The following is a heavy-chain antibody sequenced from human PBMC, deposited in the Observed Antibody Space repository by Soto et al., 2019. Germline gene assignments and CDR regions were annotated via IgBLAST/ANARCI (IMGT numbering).Heavy chain of an antibody. Sequence: PSETLSLTCTVSGGSISSGDHCWSWIRQPPGKGLEWIGYIYYSGSTYYNPSLKSRVTISIDTSKNQLSLKLISVTAADTAVYYSAREPLPRGQGTLLTAPQ. J-gene: IGHJ1*01. V-gene: IGHV4-30-4*01. CDR3: AREPLP. CDR2: IYYSGST. CDR1: GGSISSGDHC.